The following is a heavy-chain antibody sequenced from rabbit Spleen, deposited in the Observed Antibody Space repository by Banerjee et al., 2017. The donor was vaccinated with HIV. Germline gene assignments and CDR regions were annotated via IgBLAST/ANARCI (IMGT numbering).Heavy chain of an antibody. J-gene: IGHJ4*01. V-gene: IGHV1S45*01. Sequence: QEQLVESGGGLVKPTGSLKLSCTASGFSFSNKAVMCWVRQAPGKGLEWIACINTITGKAVYASWAKGRFTFSKTSSTTVTLQMTSLTAADTATYFCARDLVGVIGWNFAWWGQGTLVTVS. CDR1: GFSFSNKAV. D-gene: IGHD5-1*01. CDR3: ARDLVGVIGWNFAW. CDR2: INTITGKA.